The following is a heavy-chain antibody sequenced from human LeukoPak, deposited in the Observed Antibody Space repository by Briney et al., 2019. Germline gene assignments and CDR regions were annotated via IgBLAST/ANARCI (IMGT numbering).Heavy chain of an antibody. CDR2: ISSSGRTT. CDR3: AKDLGSGSYYNAFDY. V-gene: IGHV3-23*01. CDR1: GFTFSSSA. D-gene: IGHD3-10*01. Sequence: PGGSLRLSCAASGFTFSSSAMTWVRQAPGQGLEWVSGISSSGRTTYYADSVRGRFTISRDSSKNTLYLQMNSLRVEDTAVYYCAKDLGSGSYYNAFDYWGQGTLVTVSS. J-gene: IGHJ4*02.